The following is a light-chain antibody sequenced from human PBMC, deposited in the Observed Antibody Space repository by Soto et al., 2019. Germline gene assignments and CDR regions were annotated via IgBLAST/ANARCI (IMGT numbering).Light chain of an antibody. V-gene: IGKV3-15*01. CDR1: QSVSSK. CDR3: QQYNSYPLT. Sequence: EIVMTQSPATLSVSPGERATLSCRASQSVSSKLAWYQQKPGQAPRLVIYGASTRAADIPARFSGSGSGTEFTLTISSLQPDDSATYYCQQYNSYPLTFGGGT. J-gene: IGKJ4*01. CDR2: GAS.